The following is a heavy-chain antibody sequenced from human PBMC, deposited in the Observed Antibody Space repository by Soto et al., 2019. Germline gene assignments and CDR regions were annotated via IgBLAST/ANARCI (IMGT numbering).Heavy chain of an antibody. CDR1: GGTFSSYA. CDR3: ARVKVEVERATIADY. D-gene: IGHD5-12*01. Sequence: QVQLVQSGAEVKKPGSSVKVSCKASGGTFSSYAISWVRQAPGQGLEWMGGIIPILGTANYAQKFQGRVTITADESTSTAYMELSSLRSEDTAVYYCARVKVEVERATIADYWGQGTLVTVSS. J-gene: IGHJ4*02. V-gene: IGHV1-69*12. CDR2: IIPILGTA.